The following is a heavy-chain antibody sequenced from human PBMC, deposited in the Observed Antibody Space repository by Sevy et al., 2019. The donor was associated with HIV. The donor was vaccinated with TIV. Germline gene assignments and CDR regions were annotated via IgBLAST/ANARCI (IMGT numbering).Heavy chain of an antibody. D-gene: IGHD5-12*01. J-gene: IGHJ5*02. CDR3: ARAPPVRSGDDSLNWFDP. Sequence: SETLSLTCTVSGGPISVYYWSWIRQPPGKGLEYIGYVYYTGSTNYNPSLKDRVTISVDTSNNQLSLKLTSVNPADTAVYDWARAPPVRSGDDSLNWFDPWGQGTLVTVSS. CDR2: VYYTGST. V-gene: IGHV4-59*01. CDR1: GGPISVYY.